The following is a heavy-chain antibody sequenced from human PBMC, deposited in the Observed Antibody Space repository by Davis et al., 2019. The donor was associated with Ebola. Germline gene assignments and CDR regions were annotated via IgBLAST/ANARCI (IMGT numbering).Heavy chain of an antibody. Sequence: SLKISCSASGITIDDYAIHWVRQVPGKGLEWVSGITWNSGRIGYADSVGGRFTISRDNSKNTLYLQMNSLRAADTATYYCVAFYTYTMDVWGQGTTVTVSS. CDR2: ITWNSGRI. V-gene: IGHV3-9*01. CDR1: GITIDDYA. D-gene: IGHD2-2*02. CDR3: VAFYTYTMDV. J-gene: IGHJ6*02.